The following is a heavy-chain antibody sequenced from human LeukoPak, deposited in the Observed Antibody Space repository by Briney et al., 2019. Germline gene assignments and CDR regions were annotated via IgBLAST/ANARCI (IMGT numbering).Heavy chain of an antibody. CDR1: GGSISSYY. J-gene: IGHJ6*03. Sequence: SETLSLTCTVSGGSISSYYWSWIRQPPGKGLEWIGYIYFSGSTNYSPSLKSRVTISVDTSKNQFPLKLSSVTAADTAVYYCARGPRGYCRGGSCYFYYYYMDVWGQGTTVTVSS. D-gene: IGHD2-15*01. CDR2: IYFSGST. CDR3: ARGPRGYCRGGSCYFYYYYMDV. V-gene: IGHV4-59*01.